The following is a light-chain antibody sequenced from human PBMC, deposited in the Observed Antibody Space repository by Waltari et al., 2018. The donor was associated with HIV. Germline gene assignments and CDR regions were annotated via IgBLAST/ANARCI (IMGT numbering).Light chain of an antibody. V-gene: IGKV2D-29*02. J-gene: IGKJ1*01. CDR3: VQSINFWT. Sequence: DIVVTQTPLFLSVTPGQPASISCKSSQSLLYTDGKTYLYRYLQKAGQSPQLLIYEASNRFSGVPDRFSGSGSGTDFTLNISRVEAEDVGVYYCVQSINFWTFGQGTRVEMK. CDR2: EAS. CDR1: QSLLYTDGKTY.